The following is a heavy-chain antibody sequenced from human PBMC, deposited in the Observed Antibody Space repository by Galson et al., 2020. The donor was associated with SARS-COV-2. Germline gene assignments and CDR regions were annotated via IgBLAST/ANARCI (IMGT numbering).Heavy chain of an antibody. CDR3: AASGGGYYYYGMDV. CDR2: IWYDGSNK. J-gene: IGHJ6*02. V-gene: IGHV3-33*01. CDR1: GFTFSSYG. Sequence: QLGESLKISCAASGFTFSSYGMQWVRQAPGKGLEWVAVIWYDGSNKYYADSVKGRFTISRDNSKNTLYLQMNSLRAEDTAVYYCAASGGGYYYYGMDVWGQGTTVTVSS. D-gene: IGHD3-22*01.